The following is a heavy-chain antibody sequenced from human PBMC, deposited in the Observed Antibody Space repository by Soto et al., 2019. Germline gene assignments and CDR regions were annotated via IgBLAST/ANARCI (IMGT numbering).Heavy chain of an antibody. D-gene: IGHD4-17*01. CDR1: AFTFSSYW. V-gene: IGHV3-74*01. Sequence: EVQLVETGGGLVQPGGSLRLSCAASAFTFSSYWMHWVRQAPGKGLVWVSRINSDGSTTSYADSVKGRFTISRDNAKNTLYLQMNSLTADDTGVYYCARASTVINPHWYSDFWGRGTLVTVSS. CDR2: INSDGSTT. J-gene: IGHJ2*01. CDR3: ARASTVINPHWYSDF.